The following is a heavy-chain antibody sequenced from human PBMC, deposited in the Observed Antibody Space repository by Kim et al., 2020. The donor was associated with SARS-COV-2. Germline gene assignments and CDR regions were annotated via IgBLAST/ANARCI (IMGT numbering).Heavy chain of an antibody. CDR1: GGSFSGYY. CDR3: ARGGEVGTMVRGVFFKPFQH. D-gene: IGHD3-10*01. Sequence: SETLSLTCAVYGGSFSGYYWSWIRQPPGKGLEWIGEINHSGSTNYNPSLKSRVTISVDTSKNQFSLKLSSVTAADTAVYYCARGGEVGTMVRGVFFKPFQHWGQGTLVTVSS. V-gene: IGHV4-34*01. J-gene: IGHJ1*01. CDR2: INHSGST.